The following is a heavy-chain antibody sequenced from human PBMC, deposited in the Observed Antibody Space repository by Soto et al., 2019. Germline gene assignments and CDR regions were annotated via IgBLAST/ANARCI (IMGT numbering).Heavy chain of an antibody. D-gene: IGHD4-4*01. J-gene: IGHJ4*02. CDR1: GFSFSSYG. Sequence: GGSLRLSSAASGFSFSSYGMHWVRQAPGKGLEWVAVISYDGSNKYYADSVKGRFTISRDNSKNTLYLQMNSLRAEDTAVYYCTKVSQRWLQFPPQPFDYWGQGTLVTVSS. CDR3: TKVSQRWLQFPPQPFDY. CDR2: ISYDGSNK. V-gene: IGHV3-30*18.